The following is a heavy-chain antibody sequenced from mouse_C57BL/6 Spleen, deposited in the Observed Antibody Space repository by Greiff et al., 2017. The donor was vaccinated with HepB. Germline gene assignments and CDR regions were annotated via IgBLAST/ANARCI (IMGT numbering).Heavy chain of an antibody. CDR1: GYTFTDYE. Sequence: VQLQQSGAELVRPGASVTLSCKASGYTFTDYEMHWVKQTPVHGLEWIGAIDPETGGTAYNQKFKGKAILTADKSSSTAYMELRSLTSEDSAVYYCTRATTTGRGDWYFDVWGTGTTVTVSS. V-gene: IGHV1-15*01. D-gene: IGHD1-1*01. J-gene: IGHJ1*03. CDR3: TRATTTGRGDWYFDV. CDR2: IDPETGGT.